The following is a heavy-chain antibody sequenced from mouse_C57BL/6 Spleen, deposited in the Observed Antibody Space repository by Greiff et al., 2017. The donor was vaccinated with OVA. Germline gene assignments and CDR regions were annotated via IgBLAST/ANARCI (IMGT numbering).Heavy chain of an antibody. J-gene: IGHJ2*01. CDR1: GYAFSSSW. D-gene: IGHD1-1*01. CDR2: IYPGDGDT. Sequence: QVQLQQPGTELVKPGASVKLSCKASGYAFSSSWMNWVKQRPGKGLEWIGRIYPGDGDTNYNGKFKGKATLTADKSSSTAYMQLSSLTSEDSAVYFCARNYYGQYYFDYWGQGTTLTVSS. CDR3: ARNYYGQYYFDY. V-gene: IGHV1-82*01.